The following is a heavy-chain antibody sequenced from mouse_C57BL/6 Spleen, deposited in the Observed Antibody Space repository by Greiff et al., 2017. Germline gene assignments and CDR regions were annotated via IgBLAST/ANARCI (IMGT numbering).Heavy chain of an antibody. Sequence: QVHVKQPGAELVRPGSSVKLSCKASGYTFTSYWMHWVKQRPIQGLEWIGNIDPSDSETHYNQKFKDKATLTVDKSSSTAYMQLSSLTSEDSAVYYCARFGTGYFDYWGQGTTLTVSS. CDR1: GYTFTSYW. V-gene: IGHV1-52*01. J-gene: IGHJ2*01. D-gene: IGHD4-1*01. CDR3: ARFGTGYFDY. CDR2: IDPSDSET.